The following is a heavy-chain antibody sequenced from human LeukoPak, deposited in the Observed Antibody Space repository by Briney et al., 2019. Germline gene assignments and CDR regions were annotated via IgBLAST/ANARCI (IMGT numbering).Heavy chain of an antibody. CDR2: ISSSSSYI. D-gene: IGHD3-22*01. Sequence: PGGSLRLSCAAYAFTFSSYSMNWVRQAPGKGLEWVSSISSSSSYIYYADSVKGRFTISRDNAKNSLSLQMNSLRAEDTAVYYCARHYYESSGYTPGWFDPWGQGTLVTVSS. CDR3: ARHYYESSGYTPGWFDP. J-gene: IGHJ5*02. V-gene: IGHV3-21*01. CDR1: AFTFSSYS.